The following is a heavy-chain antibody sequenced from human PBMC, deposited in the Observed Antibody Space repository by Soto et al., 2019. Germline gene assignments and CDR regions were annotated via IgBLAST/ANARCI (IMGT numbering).Heavy chain of an antibody. J-gene: IGHJ6*03. CDR1: GGSFSGYY. D-gene: IGHD2-15*01. Sequence: QVQLQQWGAGLLKPSETLSLTCAVYGGSFSGYYWSWIRQPPGKGLEWIGEINHSGSTNYNPSLKSRVTISVDTSKNQFSLKLSSVTAADTAVYYCARGRGRYCSGGSCYSGFYYYYYYMDVWGKGTTVTVSS. CDR3: ARGRGRYCSGGSCYSGFYYYYYYMDV. CDR2: INHSGST. V-gene: IGHV4-34*01.